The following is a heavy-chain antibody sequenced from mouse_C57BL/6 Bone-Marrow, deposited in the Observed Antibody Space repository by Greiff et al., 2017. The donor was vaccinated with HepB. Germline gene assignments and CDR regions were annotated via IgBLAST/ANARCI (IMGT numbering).Heavy chain of an antibody. CDR2: IDPETGGT. V-gene: IGHV1-15*01. Sequence: LVESGAELVRPGASVTLSCKASGYTFTDYEMHWVKQTPVHGLEWIGAIDPETGGTAYNQKFKGKAILTADKSSSTAYMELRSLTSEDSAVYYCTRGDYAMDYWGQGTSVTVSS. J-gene: IGHJ4*01. CDR1: GYTFTDYE. CDR3: TRGDYAMDY.